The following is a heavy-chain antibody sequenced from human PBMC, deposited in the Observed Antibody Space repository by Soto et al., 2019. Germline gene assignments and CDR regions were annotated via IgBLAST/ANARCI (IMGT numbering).Heavy chain of an antibody. CDR3: ATDLGLSGSYLAFDF. D-gene: IGHD1-26*01. J-gene: IGHJ4*02. CDR1: GCTFSSYT. Sequence: SVKVSCKASGCTFSSYTISWVRQAPGQGLEWMGRIIPILGIANYAQKFQGRVTITADKSTSTAYMELSSLRSEDTAVYYCATDLGLSGSYLAFDFWGQGTLVTVSS. CDR2: IIPILGIA. V-gene: IGHV1-69*04.